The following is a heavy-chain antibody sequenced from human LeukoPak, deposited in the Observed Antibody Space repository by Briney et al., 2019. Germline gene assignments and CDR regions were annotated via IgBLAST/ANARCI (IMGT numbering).Heavy chain of an antibody. V-gene: IGHV3-74*03. CDR3: ARAGYSSGFDS. D-gene: IGHD6-19*01. J-gene: IGHJ5*01. CDR1: PFTFSGYW. Sequence: GGSVRLSCTASPFTFSGYWMHWVRQAPGKGLVWVSRINSDGYSITYADSVKGRFTISRDNAKNTLYLQMNSLIVEDTAVYFCARAGYSSGFDSWGQGTLVSVSS. CDR2: INSDGYSI.